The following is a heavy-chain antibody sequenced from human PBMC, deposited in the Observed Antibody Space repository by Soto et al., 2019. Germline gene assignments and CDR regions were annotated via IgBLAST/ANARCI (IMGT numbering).Heavy chain of an antibody. CDR2: IYYSGST. J-gene: IGHJ5*02. D-gene: IGHD2-8*01. Sequence: SETLSLTCTVSGGSISSYYWIWIRQPPGKGLEWIGYIYYSGSTNYNPSLKSRVTISVDTSKNQFSLKLSSVTAADTAVYYCARGERYCTNGVCYSRWFDPWGQGTLVTV. CDR1: GGSISSYY. CDR3: ARGERYCTNGVCYSRWFDP. V-gene: IGHV4-59*01.